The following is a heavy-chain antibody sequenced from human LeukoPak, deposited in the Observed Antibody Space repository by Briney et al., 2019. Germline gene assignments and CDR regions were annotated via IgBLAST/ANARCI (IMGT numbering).Heavy chain of an antibody. J-gene: IGHJ4*02. D-gene: IGHD3-16*01. CDR2: IGHDATKI. Sequence: GGSLRLSCAASGFTFSTYGMHWVRQAPGKGLEWVAFIGHDATKIYYADSVQGRFTISRDNSRNTLYLEMNSLSGEDTALYYCAKDHVTWGNRYFDHWGQGTLGTVSS. CDR1: GFTFSTYG. V-gene: IGHV3-30*02. CDR3: AKDHVTWGNRYFDH.